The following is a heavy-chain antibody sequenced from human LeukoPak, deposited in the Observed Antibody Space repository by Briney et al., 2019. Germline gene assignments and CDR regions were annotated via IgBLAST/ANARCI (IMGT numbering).Heavy chain of an antibody. D-gene: IGHD6-13*01. J-gene: IGHJ5*02. CDR1: GYSFTSYW. V-gene: IGHV5-51*01. Sequence: GESLKICRQGSGYSFTSYWICCGRLVPGKSLECIAIIYPGDSDISYSPSFQCQVTISHDKSISTAYLQWSSLTASDTAMYYGARLGSSSWWGWFDPWGQGTLVTVSS. CDR2: IYPGDSDI. CDR3: ARLGSSSWWGWFDP.